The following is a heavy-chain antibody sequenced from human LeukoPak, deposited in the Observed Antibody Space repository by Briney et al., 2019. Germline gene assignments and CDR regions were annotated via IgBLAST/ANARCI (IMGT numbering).Heavy chain of an antibody. Sequence: PGRSLRLSCAASGFTFSSYAMHWVCQAPGKGLEWVAVISYDGSNKYYADSVKGRFTISRDNSKNTLYLQMNSLRAEDTAVYYCARASSGYYYGDYWGQGTLVTVSS. V-gene: IGHV3-30-3*01. CDR1: GFTFSSYA. CDR3: ARASSGYYYGDY. J-gene: IGHJ4*02. D-gene: IGHD3-22*01. CDR2: ISYDGSNK.